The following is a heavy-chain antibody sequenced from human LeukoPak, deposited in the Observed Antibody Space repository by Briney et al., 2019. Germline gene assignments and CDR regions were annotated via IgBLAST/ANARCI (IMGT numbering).Heavy chain of an antibody. Sequence: ASVKLSCKASGYTFTSYGISWVRQAPGQGLERVGWISGYNGNTNHAQKLQGRVTMTTDTSTSTAYMEVRSLRSDDTAVYYCARDEVAVAGKRVDYWGQGTLVTVSS. CDR2: ISGYNGNT. CDR1: GYTFTSYG. J-gene: IGHJ4*02. CDR3: ARDEVAVAGKRVDY. V-gene: IGHV1-18*01. D-gene: IGHD6-19*01.